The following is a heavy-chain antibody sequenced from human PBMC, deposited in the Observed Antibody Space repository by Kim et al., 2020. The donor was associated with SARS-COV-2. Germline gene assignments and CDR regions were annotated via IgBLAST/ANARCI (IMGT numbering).Heavy chain of an antibody. CDR3: ATPGGDGYNSGLDY. Sequence: SETLSLTCTVSGGSISSSSYYWGWIRQPPGKGLEWIGSIYYSGSTYYNPSLKSRVTISVDTSKNQFSLKLSSVTAADTAVYYCATPGGDGYNSGLDYWGQGTLVTVSS. J-gene: IGHJ4*02. D-gene: IGHD5-12*01. V-gene: IGHV4-39*07. CDR1: GGSISSSSYY. CDR2: IYYSGST.